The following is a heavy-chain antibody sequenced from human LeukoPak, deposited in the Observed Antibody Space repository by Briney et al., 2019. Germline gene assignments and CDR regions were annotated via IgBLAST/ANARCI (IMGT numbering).Heavy chain of an antibody. J-gene: IGHJ4*02. CDR2: ISGSGGST. Sequence: GGSLRLSCAASGFTFSSYAMSWVRQAPGKGLEWVSAISGSGGSTYYADSVKGRFTISRGNSKNMLYLQMNSLRAEDTAVYYCAKDLSSGWYYFDYWGQGTLVTVSS. CDR1: GFTFSSYA. CDR3: AKDLSSGWYYFDY. D-gene: IGHD6-19*01. V-gene: IGHV3-23*01.